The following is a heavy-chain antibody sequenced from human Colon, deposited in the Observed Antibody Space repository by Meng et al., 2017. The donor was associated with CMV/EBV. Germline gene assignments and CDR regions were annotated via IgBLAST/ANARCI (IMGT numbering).Heavy chain of an antibody. V-gene: IGHV3-23*01. D-gene: IGHD1-26*01. Sequence: GGSLRLSCAASGMTFSHYAMSWVRQAPGKGLEWVSHISGGGETTYYADAVKGRFTVSRDNSKNTLYLQVNSLRADDTAVYYCAKGRTDGGTYSFFDYWGQGTLVTVSS. J-gene: IGHJ4*02. CDR1: GMTFSHYA. CDR3: AKGRTDGGTYSFFDY. CDR2: ISGGGETT.